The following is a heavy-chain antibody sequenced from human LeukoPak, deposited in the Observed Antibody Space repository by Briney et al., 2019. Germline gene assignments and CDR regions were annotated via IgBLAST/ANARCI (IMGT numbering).Heavy chain of an antibody. J-gene: IGHJ4*02. D-gene: IGHD6-19*01. CDR1: GGSISSYY. CDR3: AGERGEEYSSGWYKTNFFYN. V-gene: IGHV4-39*07. Sequence: SETLSLTCTVSGGSISSYYWAWIRQPPGKGLEWIATGDYSGGTYYNPSLESRVAISADMSKNQISLQLTSVTGADTAVYYCAGERGEEYSSGWYKTNFFYNWGQGVRVTVSS. CDR2: GDYSGGT.